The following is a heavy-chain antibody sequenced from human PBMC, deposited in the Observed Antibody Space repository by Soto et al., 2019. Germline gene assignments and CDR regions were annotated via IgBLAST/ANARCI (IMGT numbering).Heavy chain of an antibody. D-gene: IGHD5-18*01. CDR1: GFTFSSFA. J-gene: IGHJ4*02. CDR2: ISGSGDDT. V-gene: IGHV3-23*01. CDR3: AGPGYSSQDY. Sequence: PGGSLRLSCAASGFTFSSFALSWVRQAPGKGLEWVSAISGSGDDTDYVDSVKGRFTISRDNSKNTLYLQMNSLRAEDTAVYYCAGPGYSSQDYWGQGALVT.